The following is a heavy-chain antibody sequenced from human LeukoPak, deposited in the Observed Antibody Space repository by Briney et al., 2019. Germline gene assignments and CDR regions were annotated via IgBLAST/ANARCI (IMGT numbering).Heavy chain of an antibody. J-gene: IGHJ5*02. CDR3: AKEFRSQMFRNWFDT. CDR2: IVDWGGLT. D-gene: IGHD3-10*02. CDR1: GFTFSSFS. Sequence: GGSLRLPCAASGFTFSSFSMSWVRQAPGNGLEWVSGIVDWGGLTYYADSVKGRFTTSRDNSKHTLYLQMDSLRVEDTATYYCAKEFRSQMFRNWFDTWGQGTLVTVSS. V-gene: IGHV3-23*01.